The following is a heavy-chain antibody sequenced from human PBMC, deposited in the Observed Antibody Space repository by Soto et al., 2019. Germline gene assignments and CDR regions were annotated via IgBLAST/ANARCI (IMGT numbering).Heavy chain of an antibody. CDR2: IIPIFGTA. CDR1: GGTFSSYA. CDR3: ASDPGEAYCGGDCYSP. Sequence: QVQLVQSGAEVKKPGSSVKVSCKASGGTFSSYAISWVRQAPGQGLEWMGGIIPIFGTANYAQKFQGRVTITADESKSKAYMELSSLRSEDTAVYYCASDPGEAYCGGDCYSPWGQGTLVTVSS. J-gene: IGHJ5*02. V-gene: IGHV1-69*12. D-gene: IGHD2-21*02.